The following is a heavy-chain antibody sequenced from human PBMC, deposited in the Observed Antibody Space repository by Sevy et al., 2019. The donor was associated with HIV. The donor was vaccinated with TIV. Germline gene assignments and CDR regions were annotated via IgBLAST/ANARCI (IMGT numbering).Heavy chain of an antibody. CDR3: AKDRLLDAFAI. J-gene: IGHJ3*02. D-gene: IGHD2-15*01. CDR1: GYTFSDNY. CDR2: INPRTGDT. Sequence: ASVKVSCKASGYTFSDNYMHWVRQAPGQGLEWVGRINPRTGDTKYAQKFQGGVTVTRDTSISTAYMERSKLTSDDTAIYYCAKDRLLDAFAIWGQGTRVTVSS. V-gene: IGHV1-2*06.